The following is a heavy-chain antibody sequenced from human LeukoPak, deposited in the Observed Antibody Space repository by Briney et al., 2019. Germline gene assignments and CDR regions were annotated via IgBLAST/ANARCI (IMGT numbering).Heavy chain of an antibody. V-gene: IGHV3-7*01. Sequence: GGSLRLSCAASGFTFSSYAMNWVRQAPGKGLEWVANIKQDGSKMYYVDSVKGRFTISRDNTKNSLFLHMSSLRAEDTAVYFCASSYFDNSLHAYDIWGQGTMVTVSS. CDR2: IKQDGSKM. J-gene: IGHJ3*02. CDR3: ASSYFDNSLHAYDI. D-gene: IGHD3-22*01. CDR1: GFTFSSYA.